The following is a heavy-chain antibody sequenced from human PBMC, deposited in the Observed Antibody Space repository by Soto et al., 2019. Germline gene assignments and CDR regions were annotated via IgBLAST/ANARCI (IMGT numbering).Heavy chain of an antibody. CDR1: GGSISGYY. D-gene: IGHD6-25*01. CDR2: IDYSGTT. V-gene: IGHV4-59*01. Sequence: SETLSLTCNVSGGSISGYYWNWIRQTPEKGLEWIGYIDYSGTTKYSPSLKSRVSISIDTPKKQFSLKLSSVTTADTAIYYCARDQGYAAGMDVWGQGTTVTVSS. J-gene: IGHJ6*02. CDR3: ARDQGYAAGMDV.